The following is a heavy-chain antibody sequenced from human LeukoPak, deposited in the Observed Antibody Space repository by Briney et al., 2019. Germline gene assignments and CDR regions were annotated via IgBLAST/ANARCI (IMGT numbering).Heavy chain of an antibody. CDR1: GFTFSSYA. D-gene: IGHD1-1*01. V-gene: IGHV3-48*04. CDR3: ARDQFQPPADDLGPGFY. J-gene: IGHJ1*01. CDR2: ISRSSSSSTI. Sequence: GGSLRLSCAASGFTFSSYAMSWVRQAPGKGLEWVSYISRSSSSSTIYYAESVKGRFTISRDNAKNSLYLQMNSLRAEDTAVYYCARDQFQPPADDLGPGFYWGQGTLVTVSS.